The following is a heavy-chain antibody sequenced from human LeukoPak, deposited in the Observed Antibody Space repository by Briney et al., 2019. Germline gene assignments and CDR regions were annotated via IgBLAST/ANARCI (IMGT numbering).Heavy chain of an antibody. CDR1: GFIFSSYS. D-gene: IGHD3-22*01. CDR2: ISSSSYI. V-gene: IGHV3-21*01. Sequence: GGSLRLSCAASGFIFSSYSMNWVRQAPGKGLEWVSSISSSSYIYYADSVKGRFTISRDNAKNSLYLQMNSLRAEDTAVYYCARGVRDYYDSSGPIPTHLVDAFDIWGQGTMVTVSS. CDR3: ARGVRDYYDSSGPIPTHLVDAFDI. J-gene: IGHJ3*02.